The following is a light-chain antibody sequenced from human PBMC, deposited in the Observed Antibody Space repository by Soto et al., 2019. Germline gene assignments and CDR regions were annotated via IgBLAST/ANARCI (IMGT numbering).Light chain of an antibody. CDR2: EDN. CDR3: CSYVGASIYV. Sequence: NFMLTQPHSVSESPGKTVSISCTRSSGRIASNYVQWYQQRPGSAPTTVIYEDNQRPSGVPDRFSGSTDGSSNSASLTISGLQTEDEADYYCCSYVGASIYVFGTGTKLTVL. J-gene: IGLJ1*01. CDR1: SGRIASNY. V-gene: IGLV6-57*04.